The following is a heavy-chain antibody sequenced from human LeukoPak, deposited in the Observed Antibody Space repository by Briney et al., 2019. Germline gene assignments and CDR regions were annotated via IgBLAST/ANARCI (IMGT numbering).Heavy chain of an antibody. CDR3: ARLYYDFWSGPFDY. J-gene: IGHJ4*02. Sequence: SETLSLTCTVSGGSISSSSYYWGWIRQPPGKGLEWIGSIYYSGSTYYNPSLKSRVTISVDTSKNQFSLKLSSVTAADTAVYYCARLYYDFWSGPFDYWGQGTRVTVSS. CDR2: IYYSGST. V-gene: IGHV4-39*01. CDR1: GGSISSSSYY. D-gene: IGHD3-3*01.